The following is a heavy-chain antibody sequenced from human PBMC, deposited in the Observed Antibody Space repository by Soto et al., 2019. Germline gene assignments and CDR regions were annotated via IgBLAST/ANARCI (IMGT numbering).Heavy chain of an antibody. Sequence: GASVKVSCKASGYTFTSYGISWVRQAPGQGLEWMGWISAYNGNTNYAQKLQGRVTMTTDTSTSTAYMELRSLRSDDTAVYYCARVEDFWSGYSYWYFDLWGRGTLVTVSS. CDR1: GYTFTSYG. CDR3: ARVEDFWSGYSYWYFDL. V-gene: IGHV1-18*01. J-gene: IGHJ2*01. CDR2: ISAYNGNT. D-gene: IGHD3-3*01.